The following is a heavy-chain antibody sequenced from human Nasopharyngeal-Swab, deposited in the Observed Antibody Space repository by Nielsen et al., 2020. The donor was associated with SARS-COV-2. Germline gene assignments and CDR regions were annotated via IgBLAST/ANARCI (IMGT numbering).Heavy chain of an antibody. J-gene: IGHJ5*02. CDR2: ISYTGNT. CDR1: GASLTSGNYY. Sequence: SETLSLTCSVSGASLTSGNYYWSWIRQHPGKGLEWIGYISYTGNTFYNPSLQSRVSISVDKSKDQFSLKLTSLTAADTAVCYCAALGSSLNWFDPWGQGSLVTVSS. CDR3: AALGSSLNWFDP. D-gene: IGHD3-10*01. V-gene: IGHV4-31*03.